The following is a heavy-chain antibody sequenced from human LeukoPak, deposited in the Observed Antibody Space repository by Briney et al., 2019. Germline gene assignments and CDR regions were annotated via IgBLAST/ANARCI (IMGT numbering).Heavy chain of an antibody. CDR2: IRSKAYGGTT. CDR1: GFTFGDYA. J-gene: IGHJ4*02. Sequence: PGGSLRLSCTASGFTFGDYAMSWFRQAPGKGLEWVGFIRSKAYGGTTEYAASVKGRFTISRDDSKSIAYLQMNSPKTEDTAVYYCTRSIVGAHREVDYWGQGTLVTVSS. V-gene: IGHV3-49*03. D-gene: IGHD1-26*01. CDR3: TRSIVGAHREVDY.